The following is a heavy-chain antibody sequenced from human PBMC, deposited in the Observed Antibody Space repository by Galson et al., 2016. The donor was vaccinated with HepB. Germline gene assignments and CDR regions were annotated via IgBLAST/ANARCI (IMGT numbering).Heavy chain of an antibody. V-gene: IGHV1-69*13. J-gene: IGHJ2*01. CDR1: GGTFSTSA. Sequence: SVKVSCKASGGTFSTSAITWVRQAPGQGLEWMGGIIPMFGTTDYAQKFQGRVTITADELTSTAYMELTSLRSEDTAVYYCARAPHYDYVWGTRGYFDLWGRGTLVTVSS. D-gene: IGHD3-16*01. CDR3: ARAPHYDYVWGTRGYFDL. CDR2: IIPMFGTT.